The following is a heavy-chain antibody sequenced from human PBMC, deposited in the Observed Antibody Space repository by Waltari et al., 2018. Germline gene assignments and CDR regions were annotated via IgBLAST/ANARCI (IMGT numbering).Heavy chain of an antibody. CDR1: GGSISSYY. CDR2: IHNSGST. D-gene: IGHD3-10*01. Sequence: QVQLQASGPGLVKPSETLSLTCTVSGGSISSYYWTWIRQPPGKGLEWIGYIHNSGSTNYNPSLKSRVTISVDTSKNQFSLKLSSVTAADTAVYYCARHDSEGRYYYYYGMDVWGQGTTVTVSS. CDR3: ARHDSEGRYYYYYGMDV. V-gene: IGHV4-59*01. J-gene: IGHJ6*02.